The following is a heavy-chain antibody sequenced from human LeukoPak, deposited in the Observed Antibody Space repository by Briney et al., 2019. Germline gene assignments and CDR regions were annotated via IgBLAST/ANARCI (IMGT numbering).Heavy chain of an antibody. D-gene: IGHD6-19*01. CDR3: ARKAVYYYGMDV. CDR2: IFPGDSET. Sequence: GESLKISCKGAGYSFTTYWIAWVRQMPGKGPEWMGIIFPGDSETIYSPSFQGQVTISADNSITTAYLQWSSLKASDTAMYYCARKAVYYYGMDVWGQGTAVTVSS. V-gene: IGHV5-51*01. J-gene: IGHJ6*02. CDR1: GYSFTTYW.